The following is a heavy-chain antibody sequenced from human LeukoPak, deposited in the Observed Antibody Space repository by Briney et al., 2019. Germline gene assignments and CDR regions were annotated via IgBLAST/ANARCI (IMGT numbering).Heavy chain of an antibody. D-gene: IGHD7-27*01. CDR1: GFTFSDYY. CDR2: FSSGGSI. CDR3: AKALGPSYFAS. V-gene: IGHV3-69-1*01. Sequence: KPGGSLRLSCAASGFTFSDYYMSWVRQAPGKGLEWVSTFSSGGSIWYADPVKGRFTISRDNSENTLFLQMDSLRAEDTAIYYCAKALGPSYFASWGQGTLVTVSS. J-gene: IGHJ4*02.